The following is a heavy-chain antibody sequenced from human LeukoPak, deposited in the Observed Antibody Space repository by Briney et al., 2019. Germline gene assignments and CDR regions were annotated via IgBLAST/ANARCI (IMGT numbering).Heavy chain of an antibody. J-gene: IGHJ6*02. CDR2: INSNSGGT. Sequence: ASVKVSCKASGYPFTGYYIHWVRQAPGQSLEWMGRINSNSGGTNYAQKFQGRVTMTRDTSISTAYMGLSRLRSDDTAVYYCARAHAADYYGMDVWGQGTTVTVSS. D-gene: IGHD2-15*01. CDR1: GYPFTGYY. CDR3: ARAHAADYYGMDV. V-gene: IGHV1-2*06.